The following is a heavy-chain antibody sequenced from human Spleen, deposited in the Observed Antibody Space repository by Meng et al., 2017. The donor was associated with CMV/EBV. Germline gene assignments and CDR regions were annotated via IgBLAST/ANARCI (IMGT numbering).Heavy chain of an antibody. CDR1: FTFRICA. V-gene: IGHV3-30*04. CDR3: ARGSSGDYSPCWFDP. D-gene: IGHD3-3*01. Sequence: FTFRICALNWVRQAPGKGLEWRAVISSDGNNKYFGDSVKGRLTISRDNSNNTLYLQMNSLRVEDTAVYYCARGSSGDYSPCWFDPWGQGTLVTVSS. CDR2: ISSDGNNK. J-gene: IGHJ5*02.